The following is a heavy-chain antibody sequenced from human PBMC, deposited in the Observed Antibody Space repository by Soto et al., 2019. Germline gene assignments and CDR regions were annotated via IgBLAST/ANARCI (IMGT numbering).Heavy chain of an antibody. D-gene: IGHD3-10*01. CDR3: ARSKRLYGSGNPLPDAFDI. Sequence: GGSLRLSCAASGFTFSSYSMNWVRQAPGKGLEWVSSISSSSSYIYYADSVKGRFTISRDNAKNSLYLQMNSLRAEDTAVYYCARSKRLYGSGNPLPDAFDIWGQGTMVTVSS. V-gene: IGHV3-21*01. CDR1: GFTFSSYS. J-gene: IGHJ3*02. CDR2: ISSSSSYI.